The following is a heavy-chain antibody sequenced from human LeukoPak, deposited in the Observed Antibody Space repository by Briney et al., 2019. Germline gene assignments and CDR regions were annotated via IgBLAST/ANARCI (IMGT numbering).Heavy chain of an antibody. J-gene: IGHJ2*01. D-gene: IGHD2-21*01. CDR2: ISGSGGST. CDR1: AFTFSSYG. V-gene: IGHV3-23*01. CDR3: AKGGRFLWYFDL. Sequence: GGSLRLSCAASAFTFSSYGISWVRQAPGKGLEWVSAISGSGGSTYYADSVKGRFTISRDNSKNTLYLQMNSLRAEDTAVYYCAKGGRFLWYFDLWGRGTLVTVSS.